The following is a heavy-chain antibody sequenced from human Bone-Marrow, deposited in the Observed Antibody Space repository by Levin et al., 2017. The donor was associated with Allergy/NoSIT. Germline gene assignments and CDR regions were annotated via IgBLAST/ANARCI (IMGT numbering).Heavy chain of an antibody. Sequence: SQTLSLTCTVSGGSIYNSPFFWAWIRQPPGKGLEWIGSIYYTGRSFYNPSLTRRVTVSVDTSTNQFSLKLASVTAADTAMYYCARVSYYGSDNYYEYYFDYWGQGTLLTVSS. CDR3: ARVSYYGSDNYYEYYFDY. CDR2: IYYTGRS. CDR1: GGSIYNSPFF. J-gene: IGHJ4*02. V-gene: IGHV4-39*07. D-gene: IGHD3-10*01.